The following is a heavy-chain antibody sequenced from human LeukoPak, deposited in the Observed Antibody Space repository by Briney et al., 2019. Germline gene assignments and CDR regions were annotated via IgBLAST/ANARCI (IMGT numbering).Heavy chain of an antibody. D-gene: IGHD2-21*02. Sequence: SETLSLTCAVYGGSFSGYYWSWIRQPPGKGREWIGEINHSGSTNYNPSLKSRVTISVDTPKNQFSLKLSSVTAADTAVYYCARVSITYCGGDCYAFDYWGQGTLVTVSS. CDR1: GGSFSGYY. CDR3: ARVSITYCGGDCYAFDY. J-gene: IGHJ4*02. V-gene: IGHV4-34*01. CDR2: INHSGST.